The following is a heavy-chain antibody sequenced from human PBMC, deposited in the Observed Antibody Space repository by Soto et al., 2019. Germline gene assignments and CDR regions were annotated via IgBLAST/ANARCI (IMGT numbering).Heavy chain of an antibody. CDR3: ARSPDSSGYYPRWYYYGMDV. D-gene: IGHD3-22*01. J-gene: IGHJ6*02. CDR2: IYHSGST. V-gene: IGHV4-4*02. Sequence: PSETLSLTCAVSGGSISSSNWWSWVRQPPGKGLEWIGEIYHSGSTNYNPSLKSRVTISVDKSKNQYTLKLSYVTAADTAVYYSARSPDSSGYYPRWYYYGMDVWGQGTTVTVSS. CDR1: GGSISSSNW.